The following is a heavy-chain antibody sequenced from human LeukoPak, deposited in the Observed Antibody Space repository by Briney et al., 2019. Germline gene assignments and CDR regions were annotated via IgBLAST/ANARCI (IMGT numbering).Heavy chain of an antibody. J-gene: IGHJ3*02. CDR2: ISGSGGST. CDR3: ARARLSYCGGDCYFLKAFDI. V-gene: IGHV3-23*01. CDR1: GFTFSSYG. Sequence: GGSLRLSCAASGFTFSSYGMSWVRQAPGKGLEWVSAISGSGGSTYYADSVKGRFTISRDNSKNTLYLQMNSLRAEDTAVYYCARARLSYCGGDCYFLKAFDIWGQGTMVTVSS. D-gene: IGHD2-21*02.